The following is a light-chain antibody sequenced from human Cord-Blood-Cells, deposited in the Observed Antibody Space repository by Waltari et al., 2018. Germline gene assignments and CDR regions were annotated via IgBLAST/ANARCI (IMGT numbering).Light chain of an antibody. CDR2: DAS. V-gene: IGKV3-11*01. Sequence: EIVLTQSPATLYLSPGERATLSCRASQSVSSYLAWYQQKPGQAPRLLIYDASNRATGIPARFSGSGSGTDFTLTISSLEPEDFAVYDCQQRSNWPPTFGQGTRLEIK. CDR1: QSVSSY. J-gene: IGKJ5*01. CDR3: QQRSNWPPT.